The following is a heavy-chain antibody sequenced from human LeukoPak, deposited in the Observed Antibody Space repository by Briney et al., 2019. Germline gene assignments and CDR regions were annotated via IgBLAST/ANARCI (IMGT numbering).Heavy chain of an antibody. CDR3: ARSMAMVRGFDY. CDR2: INWNGGST. D-gene: IGHD3-10*01. J-gene: IGHJ4*02. Sequence: PGGSLRLSCVASGFTFDDYGMSWVRQAPGKGLEWVSGINWNGGSTGYADSVKGRFTISRDNAKNSLYLQMNSLRAEDTALYYCARSMAMVRGFDYWGQGTLVTVSS. CDR1: GFTFDDYG. V-gene: IGHV3-20*04.